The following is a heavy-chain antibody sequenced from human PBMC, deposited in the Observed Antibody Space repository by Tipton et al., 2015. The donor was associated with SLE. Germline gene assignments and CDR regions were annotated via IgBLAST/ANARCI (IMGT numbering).Heavy chain of an antibody. CDR3: ARDSIAAAGTSDLHFDY. V-gene: IGHV4-61*09. CDR2: IYTSGST. D-gene: IGHD6-13*01. J-gene: IGHJ4*02. CDR1: GGSISSGSYY. Sequence: LRLSCTVSGGSISSGSYYWSWIRQPAGKGLEWIGYIYTSGSTNYNPSLKSRVTISVDTSKNQFSLKLSSVTAADTAVYCCARDSIAAAGTSDLHFDYWGQGTLVTVSS.